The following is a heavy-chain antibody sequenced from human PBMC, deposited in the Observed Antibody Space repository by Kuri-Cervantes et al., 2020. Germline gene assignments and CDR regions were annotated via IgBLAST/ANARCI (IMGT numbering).Heavy chain of an antibody. CDR3: AKMSGSGWKMGYYGMDV. D-gene: IGHD6-19*01. Sequence: SLKISCAASGFTFSSYAMHWVRQAPGKGLEWVSGISWNSGSIGYADSVKGRFTISRDNAKNSLYLQMNSLRAEDTALYYCAKMSGSGWKMGYYGMDVWGQGTTVTVSS. CDR2: ISWNSGSI. V-gene: IGHV3-9*01. CDR1: GFTFSSYA. J-gene: IGHJ6*02.